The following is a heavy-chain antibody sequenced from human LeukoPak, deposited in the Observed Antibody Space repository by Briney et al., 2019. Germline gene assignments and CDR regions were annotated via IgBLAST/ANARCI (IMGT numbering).Heavy chain of an antibody. J-gene: IGHJ4*02. V-gene: IGHV3-64D*09. Sequence: PGGSLRLSCSAPGFTLSSYAMHWVRQAPGEGLEYVSAISSNGGSTYYADSVKGRFTISRDNSKNTLYLQMSSLRAEDTAVYYCVKDLVLGGGVDYWGQGTLVTVSS. CDR1: GFTLSSYA. CDR2: ISSNGGST. D-gene: IGHD3-10*01. CDR3: VKDLVLGGGVDY.